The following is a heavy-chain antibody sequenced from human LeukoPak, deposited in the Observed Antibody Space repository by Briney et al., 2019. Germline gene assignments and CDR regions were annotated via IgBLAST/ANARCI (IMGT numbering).Heavy chain of an antibody. Sequence: SETLSLTCAVSGVSISPYYWAWIRQPPGKGLEWIGYIHTSGSNNQYPSLKSRVTISVDKSKNHFSLRLTSVTAADTAVYYCARLSAAVHLGAFDLWGQGTMVTVTS. J-gene: IGHJ3*01. D-gene: IGHD3-3*01. V-gene: IGHV4-4*09. CDR3: ARLSAAVHLGAFDL. CDR2: IHTSGSN. CDR1: GVSISPYY.